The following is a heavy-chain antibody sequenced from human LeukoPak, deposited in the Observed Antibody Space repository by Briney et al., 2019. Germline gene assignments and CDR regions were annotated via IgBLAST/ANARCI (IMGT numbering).Heavy chain of an antibody. D-gene: IGHD3-10*01. CDR1: GGSISSSSYY. V-gene: IGHV4-39*01. CDR2: IYRTGTT. CDR3: ARHAPMVRGIYYFDN. J-gene: IGHJ4*02. Sequence: PSETLSLICTVSGGSISSSSYYWDYIRQPPGKGLEWIGSIYRTGTTYYNPSLKSRVTISVDTSKNQFSLRLSSATAADTAVYYCARHAPMVRGIYYFDNWGQGTLITVSS.